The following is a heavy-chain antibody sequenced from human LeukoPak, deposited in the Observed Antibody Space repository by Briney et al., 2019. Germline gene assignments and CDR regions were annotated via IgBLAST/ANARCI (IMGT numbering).Heavy chain of an antibody. J-gene: IGHJ4*02. CDR3: ARDSTWLLDY. V-gene: IGHV3-7*03. CDR1: ELIFSSHW. Sequence: GGSLRLSCTASELIFSSHWMTWVRQSPGKGLEWVANIKEDGSVKYYVDSVKGRFTISRDNTKNALYLQMNSLRADDTAVYFCARDSTWLLDYWGQGTLITVSS. CDR2: IKEDGSVK. D-gene: IGHD6-19*01.